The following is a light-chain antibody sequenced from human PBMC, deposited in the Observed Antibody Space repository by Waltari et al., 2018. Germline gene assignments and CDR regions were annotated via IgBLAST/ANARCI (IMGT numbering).Light chain of an antibody. CDR2: DAS. CDR1: RGIDAY. V-gene: IGKV1-39*01. J-gene: IGKJ5*01. CDR3: QQSYSAPFT. Sequence: DIQMTQSPSSLSTSVGDRVTITCRASRGIDAYLNWYQQQPGKAPKRLIYDASTLQRGVPTRFSGGGIGADFTLTISDLQPDDCATYFCQQSYSAPFTFGRGSRLE.